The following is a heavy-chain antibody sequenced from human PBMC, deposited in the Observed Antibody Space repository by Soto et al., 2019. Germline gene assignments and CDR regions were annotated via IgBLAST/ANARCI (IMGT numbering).Heavy chain of an antibody. CDR3: ARVHYYGSGSFDY. D-gene: IGHD3-10*01. CDR1: GYSISSGYY. CDR2: IYHSGST. Sequence: TLSLTCAVSGYSISSGYYWGWIRQPPGEGLEWIGSIYHSGSTYYNPSLKSRVTISVDTSKNQFSLKLSSVTAADTAVYYCARVHYYGSGSFDYWDQGTLVTVSS. J-gene: IGHJ4*02. V-gene: IGHV4-38-2*01.